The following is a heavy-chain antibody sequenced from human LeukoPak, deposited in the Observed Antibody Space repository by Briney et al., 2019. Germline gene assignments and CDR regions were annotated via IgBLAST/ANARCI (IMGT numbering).Heavy chain of an antibody. Sequence: ASETLSLTCSVSGGSISSYYWSWIRQTPGKGLEWIGYIYYSGSTNYNPSLKSRVTISVDTSKNQFSLKLSSVTAADTAVYYCARVWGVTDFYDNRGAFDIWGQGTMVTVSS. CDR1: GGSISSYY. CDR2: IYYSGST. CDR3: ARVWGVTDFYDNRGAFDI. V-gene: IGHV4-59*01. J-gene: IGHJ3*02. D-gene: IGHD3-22*01.